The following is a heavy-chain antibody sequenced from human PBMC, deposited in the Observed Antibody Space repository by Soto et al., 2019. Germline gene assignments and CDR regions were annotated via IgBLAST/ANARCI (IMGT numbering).Heavy chain of an antibody. D-gene: IGHD2-2*01. CDR1: GGTFSSYA. Sequence: QVQLVQSGAEVKKPGSSVKVSCKASGGTFSSYAISWVRQAPGQGLEWMGGIIPIFGTANYAQKFQGRVTITADEATSTAYMELSSLRSDDTAVYYCARHVPAAGYYYGMDVWGQGTTVTVSS. V-gene: IGHV1-69*12. J-gene: IGHJ6*02. CDR3: ARHVPAAGYYYGMDV. CDR2: IIPIFGTA.